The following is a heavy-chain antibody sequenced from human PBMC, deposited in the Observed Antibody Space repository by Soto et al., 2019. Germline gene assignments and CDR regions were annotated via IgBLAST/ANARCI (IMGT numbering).Heavy chain of an antibody. Sequence: QVQLVESGGGVVQPGRSLRLSCAASGFTFSSYGMHWVRQAPGKGLEWVAVISYDGSNKYYADSVKGRFTISRDNSKNTLYLQRNSLRVEDGVVYYCAKDRHNYGNCGYFDYGGQEPLVPVPS. J-gene: IGHJ4*02. D-gene: IGHD4-17*01. CDR1: GFTFSSYG. CDR3: AKDRHNYGNCGYFDY. V-gene: IGHV3-30*18. CDR2: ISYDGSNK.